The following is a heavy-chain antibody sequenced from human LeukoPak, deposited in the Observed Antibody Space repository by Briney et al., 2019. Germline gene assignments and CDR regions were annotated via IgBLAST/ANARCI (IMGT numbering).Heavy chain of an antibody. CDR1: GGSISSYY. D-gene: IGHD2-15*01. Sequence: SETLSLTCTVSGGSISSYYWGWIRQPPGKGLEWIGYIYYSGSTNYNPSLKSRVTISVDTSKNQFSLKLSSVTAADTAVYYCARHESRGLGRISAFDYWGQGTLVTVSS. CDR2: IYYSGST. V-gene: IGHV4-59*08. J-gene: IGHJ4*02. CDR3: ARHESRGLGRISAFDY.